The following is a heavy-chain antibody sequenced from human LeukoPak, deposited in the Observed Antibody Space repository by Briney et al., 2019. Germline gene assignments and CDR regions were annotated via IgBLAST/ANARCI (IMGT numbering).Heavy chain of an antibody. CDR2: ILDDGSNK. J-gene: IGHJ4*02. CDR1: GLTISSYG. V-gene: IGHV3-33*01. Sequence: PGGSLRLSCAASGLTISSYGMHWVGQAPGKGLAWVEVILDDGSNKYYAGSVKGRFTISSDNSKNTLYLQMNSLRAEDTAVYYCARAPTSYYYFDYWGQGTLVTVSS. CDR3: ARAPTSYYYFDY. D-gene: IGHD1-26*01.